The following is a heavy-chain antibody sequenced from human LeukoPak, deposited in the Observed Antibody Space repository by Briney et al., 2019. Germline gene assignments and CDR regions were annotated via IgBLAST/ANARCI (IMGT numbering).Heavy chain of an antibody. Sequence: GGSLRLSCAASGFTFSSATMTWVRQAPGKGLEWVSSISSSSYYIYSADSVKGRFTISRDNANNSLFLQMNSLRADDTAVYYCARSGYLGPDYWGQGTPVAVSS. V-gene: IGHV3-21*01. D-gene: IGHD2-2*01. CDR2: ISSSSYYI. CDR3: ARSGYLGPDY. CDR1: GFTFSSAT. J-gene: IGHJ4*02.